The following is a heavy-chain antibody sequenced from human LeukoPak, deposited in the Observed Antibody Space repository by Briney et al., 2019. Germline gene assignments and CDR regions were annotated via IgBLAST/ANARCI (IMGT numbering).Heavy chain of an antibody. CDR2: ISYDGSNK. D-gene: IGHD1-26*01. Sequence: GGPLRLSCAASGFTFSSYGMHWVRQAPGKGLEWVAVISYDGSNKYYADSVKGRFTISRDNSKNTLYLQMNSLRAEDTAVYYCAKLGIVGASEAFDIWGQGTMVTVSS. J-gene: IGHJ3*02. V-gene: IGHV3-30*18. CDR3: AKLGIVGASEAFDI. CDR1: GFTFSSYG.